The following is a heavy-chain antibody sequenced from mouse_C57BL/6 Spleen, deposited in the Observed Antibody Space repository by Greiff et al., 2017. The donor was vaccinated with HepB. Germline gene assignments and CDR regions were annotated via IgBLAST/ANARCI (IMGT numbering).Heavy chain of an antibody. D-gene: IGHD1-1*01. J-gene: IGHJ2*01. V-gene: IGHV1-82*01. Sequence: QVQLQQPGPELVKPGASVKISCKASGYAFSSSWMNWVKQRPGKGLEWIGRIYPGDGDTNYNGKFKGKATLTADKSSSTAYMQLSSLTSEDSAVYFCALITTVVAKDYFDYWGQGTTRTVSS. CDR1: GYAFSSSW. CDR2: IYPGDGDT. CDR3: ALITTVVAKDYFDY.